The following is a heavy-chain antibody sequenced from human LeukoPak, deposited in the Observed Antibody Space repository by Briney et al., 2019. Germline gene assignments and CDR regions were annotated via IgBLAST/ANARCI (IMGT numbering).Heavy chain of an antibody. Sequence: ETLSLTCAVYGGSFSGYYWSWIRQPPGKGLEWVSALSGSGGSTKHADSVKGRFTISRDNSKNMLYLQMNGLRAEDTAVYYCAKEYSGSYYSIDYWGQGTLVTVSS. J-gene: IGHJ4*02. CDR1: GGSFSGYY. V-gene: IGHV3-23*01. D-gene: IGHD1-26*01. CDR2: LSGSGGST. CDR3: AKEYSGSYYSIDY.